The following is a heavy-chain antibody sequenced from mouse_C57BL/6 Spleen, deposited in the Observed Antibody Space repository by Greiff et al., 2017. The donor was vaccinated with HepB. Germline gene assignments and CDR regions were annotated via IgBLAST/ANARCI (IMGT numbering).Heavy chain of an antibody. CDR1: GFTFSDYG. CDR2: ISSGSSTI. V-gene: IGHV5-17*01. CDR3: ARGAYYSNYDWYFDV. J-gene: IGHJ1*03. D-gene: IGHD2-5*01. Sequence: EVMLVESGGGLVKPGGSLKLSCAASGFTFSDYGMHWVRQAPEKGLEWVAYISSGSSTIYYADTVKGRFTISRDNAKNTLFLQMTSLRSEDTAMYYCARGAYYSNYDWYFDVWGTGTTVTVSS.